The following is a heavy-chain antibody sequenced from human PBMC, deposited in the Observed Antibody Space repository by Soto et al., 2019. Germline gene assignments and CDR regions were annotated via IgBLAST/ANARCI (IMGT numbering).Heavy chain of an antibody. CDR2: ISESGGST. D-gene: IGHD6-13*01. J-gene: IGHJ4*02. CDR3: AKAIEAVGN. CDR1: GFTFGFYA. V-gene: IGHV3-23*01. Sequence: GGSLRLSCAASGFTFGFYAMSWVRQAPGKGLQWVSSISESGGSTYYADSVKGRFTISRDNSKNTLYLQMNSLRAEDTAVYYCAKAIEAVGNWGQGTLVTVSS.